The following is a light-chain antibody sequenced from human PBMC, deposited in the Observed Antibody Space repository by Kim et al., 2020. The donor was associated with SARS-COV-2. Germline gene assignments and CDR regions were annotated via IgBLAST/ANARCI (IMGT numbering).Light chain of an antibody. J-gene: IGLJ2*01. V-gene: IGLV3-21*04. CDR3: QVWDGNTDHVI. CDR1: NIGDKG. CDR2: YDS. Sequence: ATRETAKITWGGNNIGDKGVNWYQQKPGQAPVLVIFYDSDRPSGVPVRISGSNSGNTATLTISRVEAGDEADYYCQVWDGNTDHVIFGGGTQLTVL.